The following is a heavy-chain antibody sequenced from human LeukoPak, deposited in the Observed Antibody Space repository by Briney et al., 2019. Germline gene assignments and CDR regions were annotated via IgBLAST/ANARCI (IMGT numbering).Heavy chain of an antibody. CDR1: GFTFSSYD. CDR3: AKDAEVPLGLRFLEWSLDY. J-gene: IGHJ4*02. D-gene: IGHD3-3*01. CDR2: MQYDGSIK. V-gene: IGHV3-30*02. Sequence: GGSLRLSCAASGFTFSSYDMHWVRQAPGKGLEWVAFMQYDGSIKYYADSVKGRFTISRDNSKNTLYLQMNSLRAEDTAVYYCAKDAEVPLGLRFLEWSLDYWGQGTLVTASS.